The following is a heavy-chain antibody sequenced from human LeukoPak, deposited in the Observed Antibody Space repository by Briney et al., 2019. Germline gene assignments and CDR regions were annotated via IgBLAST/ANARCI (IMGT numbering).Heavy chain of an antibody. CDR3: AKDRGSYSTTADS. J-gene: IGHJ5*01. Sequence: PGRSLRLSCAASAFTFSDYGIHWVRQAPGKGLKWVAVIWYDGTNKYYGDSVKGRFTISRDNSKNTLYLQMNSLRAEDTAVYYCAKDRGSYSTTADSWGQGTLVTVSS. V-gene: IGHV3-33*06. CDR1: AFTFSDYG. CDR2: IWYDGTNK. D-gene: IGHD1-26*01.